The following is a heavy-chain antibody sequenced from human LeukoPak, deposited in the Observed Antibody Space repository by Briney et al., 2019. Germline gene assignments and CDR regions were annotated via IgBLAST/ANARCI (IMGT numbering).Heavy chain of an antibody. CDR2: IKQDGSEK. V-gene: IGHV3-7*03. CDR3: SRRAGEYSHPSDY. D-gene: IGHD4-17*01. CDR1: GFTFSTYY. Sequence: GGALRLSCAASGFTFSTYYMSWVRQAPGTGREWVGNIKQDGSEKYYVDSVKGRCTIPRDNSKNTPYLQISSPKADETAFFYLSRRAGEYSHPSDYWGQGTLVTV. J-gene: IGHJ4*02.